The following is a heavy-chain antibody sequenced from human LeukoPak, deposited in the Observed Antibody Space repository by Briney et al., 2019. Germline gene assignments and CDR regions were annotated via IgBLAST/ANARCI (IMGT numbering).Heavy chain of an antibody. V-gene: IGHV4-4*02. J-gene: IGHJ5*02. CDR3: ARALDCSSTSCLGGLNDNWFDP. D-gene: IGHD2-2*01. CDR2: IFHSGST. Sequence: SETLSLTCAVSGGSIGASINSPNWWSWVRQPPGKGLEWIGEIFHSGSTNYNPSLKSRVTMSVDRSKNQFSLKLSSVTAADTAVYYCARALDCSSTSCLGGLNDNWFDPWGQGTLVTVSS. CDR1: GGSIGASINSPNW.